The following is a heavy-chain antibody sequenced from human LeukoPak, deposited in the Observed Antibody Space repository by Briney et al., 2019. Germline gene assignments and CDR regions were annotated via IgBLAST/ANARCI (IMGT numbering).Heavy chain of an antibody. Sequence: ASVKVSCQVSGYTLTELSMHWVRQAPGKGLEWMGGFDPEDGETIYAQKFQGRVTMTEDTSTDTAYMELSSLRSEDTAVYYCASPFYYGSGSSADYYYGMDVWGQGTTVTVSS. CDR2: FDPEDGET. D-gene: IGHD3-10*01. CDR3: ASPFYYGSGSSADYYYGMDV. V-gene: IGHV1-24*01. J-gene: IGHJ6*02. CDR1: GYTLTELS.